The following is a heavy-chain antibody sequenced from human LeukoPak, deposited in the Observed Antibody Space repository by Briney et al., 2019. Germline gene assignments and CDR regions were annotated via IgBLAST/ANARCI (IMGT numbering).Heavy chain of an antibody. J-gene: IGHJ5*02. Sequence: PSQTLSLTCTVSGGSISSGSYYWSWIRQPAGKGLEWIGRIYASGSTNYNPSLKSRVTISVDTSKNQFSLKLTSVTAADTAVYYCARGRRLSSNDDFDPWGQGTLVTVSS. V-gene: IGHV4-61*02. CDR3: ARGRRLSSNDDFDP. CDR2: IYASGST. D-gene: IGHD1-1*01. CDR1: GGSISSGSYY.